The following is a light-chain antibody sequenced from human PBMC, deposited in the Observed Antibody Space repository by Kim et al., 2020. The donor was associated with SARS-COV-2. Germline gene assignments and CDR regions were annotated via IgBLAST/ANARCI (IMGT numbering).Light chain of an antibody. J-gene: IGLJ3*02. CDR3: QSYDSSLSGWV. CDR1: SSHIGAGYD. Sequence: RVAISCTGSSSHIGAGYDVHWYQQPPGTAPTLLIYGNNNRPSGVPDRFSGSKSGTSASLAITGLQAEDEADYYCQSYDSSLSGWVFGGGTQLTVL. CDR2: GNN. V-gene: IGLV1-40*01.